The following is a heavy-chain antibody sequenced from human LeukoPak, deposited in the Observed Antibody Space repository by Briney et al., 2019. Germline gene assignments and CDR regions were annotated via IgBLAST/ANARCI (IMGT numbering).Heavy chain of an antibody. V-gene: IGHV4-39*07. CDR1: GGSISRDTYY. CDR2: INHSGST. CDR3: ARDTMVRGVIASRGFDP. D-gene: IGHD3-10*01. Sequence: SETLSLTCTVSGGSISRDTYYWGWIRQPPGKGLEWIGEINHSGSTNYNPSLKSRVTISVDTSKNQFSLKLSSVTAADTAVYYCARDTMVRGVIASRGFDPWGQGTLVTVSS. J-gene: IGHJ5*02.